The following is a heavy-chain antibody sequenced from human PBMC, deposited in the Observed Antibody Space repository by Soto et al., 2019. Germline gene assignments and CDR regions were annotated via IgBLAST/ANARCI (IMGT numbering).Heavy chain of an antibody. Sequence: QVQLEQSGADVKKPGSSVKVSCKASGATLNNFFVSWVRHAPGHGLEGVGGIIPLFRRPSRAEKFQDRVIISADASTRSAYLELFDLTPDDTAVYYCVRDVGSVAGPLDPWGQGTLVTVSS. CDR1: GATLNNFF. D-gene: IGHD6-19*01. CDR2: IIPLFRRP. J-gene: IGHJ5*02. CDR3: VRDVGSVAGPLDP. V-gene: IGHV1-69*01.